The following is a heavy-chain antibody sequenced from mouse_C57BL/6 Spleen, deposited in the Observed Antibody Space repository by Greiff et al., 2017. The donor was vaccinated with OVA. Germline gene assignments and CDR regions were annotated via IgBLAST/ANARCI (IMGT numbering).Heavy chain of an antibody. Sequence: EVQLVESGPGLVKPSQSLSLTCSVTGYSITSGYYWNWIRQFPGNKLEWMGYISYDGSNNYNPSLKNQISITRDTSKNQFFLKLNSVTTEDTATYYCARETVVATRYFDVWGTGTTVTVSS. CDR1: GYSITSGYY. D-gene: IGHD1-1*01. CDR2: ISYDGSN. CDR3: ARETVVATRYFDV. J-gene: IGHJ1*03. V-gene: IGHV3-6*01.